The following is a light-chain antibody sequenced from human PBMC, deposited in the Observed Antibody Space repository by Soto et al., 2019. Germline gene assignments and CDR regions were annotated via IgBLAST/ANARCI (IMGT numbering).Light chain of an antibody. CDR2: DAS. CDR1: QSVRSS. CDR3: QQRSSWPGT. Sequence: EIVLTQSPATLSLSPGEGATLSCRASQSVRSSLAWYQQKPGQAPRLLIYDASNRATGVPARFSGFGSGTDFALTISGLEPDDFAVYYCQQRSSWPGTFGQGTKVEIK. J-gene: IGKJ1*01. V-gene: IGKV3-11*01.